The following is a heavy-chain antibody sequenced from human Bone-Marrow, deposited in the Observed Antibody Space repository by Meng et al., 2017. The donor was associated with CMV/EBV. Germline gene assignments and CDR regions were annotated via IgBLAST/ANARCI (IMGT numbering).Heavy chain of an antibody. D-gene: IGHD2-2*01. CDR2: INPNSGGT. CDR3: ARMLLPAARNWYFDL. J-gene: IGHJ2*01. V-gene: IGHV1-2*02. Sequence: YGYTFTGYYMHWVRQAPGQGLEWMGWINPNSGGTNYAQKFQGRVTMTRDTSISTAYMELSRLRSDDTAVYYCARMLLPAARNWYFDLWGRGTLVTVSS. CDR1: GYTFTGYY.